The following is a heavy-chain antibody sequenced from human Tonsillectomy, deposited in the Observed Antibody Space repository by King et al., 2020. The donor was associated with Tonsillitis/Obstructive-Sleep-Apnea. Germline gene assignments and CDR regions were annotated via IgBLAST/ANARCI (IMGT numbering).Heavy chain of an antibody. CDR1: GYTFTGYY. Sequence: QLVQSGAEVKKPGASVKVSCKASGYTFTGYYMHWVRQAPGQGLEWMGWINPNSGGTNYAQKFQGRVTMTRDTSISTAYMELSRLRSDDTAVYYCASFIGYCSSTSCRLNNYWFDTWGQGTLVTVSS. CDR3: ASFIGYCSSTSCRLNNYWFDT. J-gene: IGHJ5*02. V-gene: IGHV1-2*02. D-gene: IGHD2-2*01. CDR2: INPNSGGT.